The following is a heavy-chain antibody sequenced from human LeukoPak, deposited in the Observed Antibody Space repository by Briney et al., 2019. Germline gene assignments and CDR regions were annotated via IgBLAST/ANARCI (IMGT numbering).Heavy chain of an antibody. V-gene: IGHV4-39*01. CDR2: IYYSGTT. CDR3: ARGKVTRDWYFDL. Sequence: SETLSLTCTVSGGSISSSSYYWGWIRQPPGKGLEWIGSIYYSGTTYYNPSLKSRVTISVDTSKNQFSLKVSSVTAADTAVYYCARGKVTRDWYFDLWGRGTLVTVSS. CDR1: GGSISSSSYY. D-gene: IGHD4-17*01. J-gene: IGHJ2*01.